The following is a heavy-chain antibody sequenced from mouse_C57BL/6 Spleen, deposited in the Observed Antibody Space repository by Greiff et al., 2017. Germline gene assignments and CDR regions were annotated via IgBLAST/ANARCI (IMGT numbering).Heavy chain of an antibody. J-gene: IGHJ1*03. CDR1: GYTFTSYW. Sequence: QVHVKQPGAELVKPGASVTMSCKASGYTFTSYWITWVQQRPGQGLEWIGDIYPGSGSSNYNEKFKRKAILTVDTSSSTAYMQLSSLTSEDSAVYYCAINWDWYFDVWGTGTTVTVSS. CDR3: AINWDWYFDV. D-gene: IGHD4-1*02. V-gene: IGHV1-55*01. CDR2: IYPGSGSS.